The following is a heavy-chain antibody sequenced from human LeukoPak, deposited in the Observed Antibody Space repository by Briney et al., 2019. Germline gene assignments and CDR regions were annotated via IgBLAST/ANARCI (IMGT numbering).Heavy chain of an antibody. Sequence: AGGSLRLSCAASGFTFSSYGMHWVRQAPGKGLEWVAFIRYDGSNKYYADSVKGRFTISRDNSKNTLYLQMNSLRAEDTAVYYCAGDWGTTVTTPAYYFDYWGQGTLVTVSS. V-gene: IGHV3-30*02. CDR1: GFTFSSYG. CDR3: AGDWGTTVTTPAYYFDY. D-gene: IGHD4-17*01. J-gene: IGHJ4*02. CDR2: IRYDGSNK.